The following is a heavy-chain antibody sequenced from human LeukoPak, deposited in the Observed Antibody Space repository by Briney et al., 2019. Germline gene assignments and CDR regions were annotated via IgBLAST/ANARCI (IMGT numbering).Heavy chain of an antibody. V-gene: IGHV3-21*01. Sequence: GGSLRLSCAASGFTFSSYSMNWVRQAPGKGLEWVSSISSSSSYIYYADSVKGRFAISRDNAKNSLYLQMNSLRAEDTALYYCARVRTMVSDYWGQGTLVTVSS. CDR3: ARVRTMVSDY. J-gene: IGHJ4*02. CDR1: GFTFSSYS. D-gene: IGHD4/OR15-4a*01. CDR2: ISSSSSYI.